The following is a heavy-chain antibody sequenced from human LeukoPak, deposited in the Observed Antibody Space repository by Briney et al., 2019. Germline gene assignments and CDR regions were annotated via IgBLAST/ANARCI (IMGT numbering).Heavy chain of an antibody. Sequence: PSETLSLTCTVSGGSVSSGSYYWSWIRQPPGKGLEWIGYIYYSGSTNYNPSLKSRVTISVDTSKNQFSLKLSSVTAADTALYHCARGYSSGWYLGDFDYWGQGTLVTVSS. V-gene: IGHV4-61*01. CDR3: ARGYSSGWYLGDFDY. CDR2: IYYSGST. CDR1: GGSVSSGSYY. D-gene: IGHD6-19*01. J-gene: IGHJ4*02.